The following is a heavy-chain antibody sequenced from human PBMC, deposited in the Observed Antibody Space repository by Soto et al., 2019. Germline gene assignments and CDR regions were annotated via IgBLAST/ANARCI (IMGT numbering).Heavy chain of an antibody. V-gene: IGHV3-43*01. D-gene: IGHD6-6*01. CDR2: INWSGSRT. Sequence: GGSLGLSCAAYGFSFDDYIMHWVRQAPGKGLEWVSLINWSGSRTYYADSVKGRFTISRDTSKNTLYLQMNSLRAEDTALYYCAKEKRAARPNYYYGMDVWGQGTTVTVSS. CDR1: GFSFDDYI. J-gene: IGHJ6*02. CDR3: AKEKRAARPNYYYGMDV.